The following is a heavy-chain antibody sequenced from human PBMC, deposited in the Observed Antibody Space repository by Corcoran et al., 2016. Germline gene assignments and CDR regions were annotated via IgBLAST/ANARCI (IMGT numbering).Heavy chain of an antibody. V-gene: IGHV3-53*01. CDR1: GFTVSSNY. J-gene: IGHJ6*02. CDR3: AKATKSSSWSDYDHYYGRDY. D-gene: IGHD6-13*01. Sequence: EVQLVESGGGLIQPGGSLRLSCAASGFTVSSNYMSWVRQAPGKGLEWVSVIYSGGSTYYADSVKGRITISRDHSKNKMYLQMNSLSAEETDVYYWAKATKSSSWSDYDHYYGRDYWGQGTMVTVAS. CDR2: IYSGGST.